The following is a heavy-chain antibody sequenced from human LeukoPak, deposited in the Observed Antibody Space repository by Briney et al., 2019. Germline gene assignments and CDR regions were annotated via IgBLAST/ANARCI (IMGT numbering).Heavy chain of an antibody. Sequence: ASVKVSCKASGYTFTSYDINWVRQATGQGLEWMGWMNPNSGNTGYAQKFQGRVTMTRNTSISTAYMELSSLRSEDTAVYYCARDKAGYYDSSGYSHWYFDLWGRGTLVTVSS. CDR2: MNPNSGNT. CDR3: ARDKAGYYDSSGYSHWYFDL. J-gene: IGHJ2*01. V-gene: IGHV1-8*02. D-gene: IGHD3-22*01. CDR1: GYTFTSYD.